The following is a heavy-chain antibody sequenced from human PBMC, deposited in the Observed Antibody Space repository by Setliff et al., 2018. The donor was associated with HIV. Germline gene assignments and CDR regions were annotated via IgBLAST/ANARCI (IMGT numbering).Heavy chain of an antibody. V-gene: IGHV3-21*01. D-gene: IGHD3-22*01. CDR1: GFTVSSNY. CDR2: ISIGSGGAI. Sequence: GGSLRLSCTVSGFTVSSNYMTWVRQAPGRGLEWVSSISIGSGGAIEYADSVQGRFTISRDNSKNSLYLQMNSLRVEDTAVYYCARWGSGYSIDYWGQVTLVTVSS. J-gene: IGHJ4*02. CDR3: ARWGSGYSIDY.